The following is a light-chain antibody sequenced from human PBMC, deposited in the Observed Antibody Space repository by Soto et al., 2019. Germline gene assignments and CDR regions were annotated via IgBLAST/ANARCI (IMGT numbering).Light chain of an antibody. CDR1: QSVSSY. J-gene: IGKJ1*01. Sequence: EIVMTQSPATLSVSPGERVTLSCRASQSVSSYLAWYQQKPGQAPRLLIYGASTGATGIPARFSGSGSGTEFILTISSLQSEDFAVYYCQQYGNSPRTFGQGTKVEIK. V-gene: IGKV3-15*01. CDR3: QQYGNSPRT. CDR2: GAS.